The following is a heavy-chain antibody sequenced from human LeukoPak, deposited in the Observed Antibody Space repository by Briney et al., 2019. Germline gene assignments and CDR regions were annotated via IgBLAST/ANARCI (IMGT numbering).Heavy chain of an antibody. D-gene: IGHD1-1*01. CDR3: ARDRATGTTDY. J-gene: IGHJ4*02. V-gene: IGHV4-39*07. CDR1: GFTVSSNY. CDR2: IYYSGST. Sequence: GSLRLSCAASGFTVSSNYMSWIRQPPGKGLEWIGSIYYSGSTYYNPSLKSRVTISVDTSKNQFSLKLSSVTAADTAVYYCARDRATGTTDYWGQGTLVTVSS.